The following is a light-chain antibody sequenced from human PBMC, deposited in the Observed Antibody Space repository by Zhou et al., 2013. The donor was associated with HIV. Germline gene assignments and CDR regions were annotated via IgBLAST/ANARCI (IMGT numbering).Light chain of an antibody. CDR3: QQRSNWPPIFT. CDR2: AAS. V-gene: IGKV3D-20*02. J-gene: IGKJ3*01. Sequence: EIVLTQSPGTLSLSPGERATLSCRASQSFSSSSLSWYQQKPGQAPRLLIYAASSRATGIPDRFGGSGSGTDFTLTISRLEPEDFAVYYCQQRSNWPPIFTFGPGTQSGYQT. CDR1: QSFSSSS.